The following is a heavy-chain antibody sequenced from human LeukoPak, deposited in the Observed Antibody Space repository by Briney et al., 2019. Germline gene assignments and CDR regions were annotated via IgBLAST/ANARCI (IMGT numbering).Heavy chain of an antibody. CDR3: ASSSGWSHYFDY. V-gene: IGHV4-34*01. D-gene: IGHD6-19*01. CDR2: INHSGST. CDR1: GGSFSGYY. Sequence: TSETLSLTCAVYGGSFSGYYWSWIRQPPGKGLEWIGEINHSGSTNYNPSLKSRVTISVDTSKNQFSLKLSSVTAADTAVYYCASSSGWSHYFDYWGQGTLVTVSS. J-gene: IGHJ4*02.